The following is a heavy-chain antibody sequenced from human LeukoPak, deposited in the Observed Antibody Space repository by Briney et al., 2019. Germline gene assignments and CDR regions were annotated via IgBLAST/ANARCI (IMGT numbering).Heavy chain of an antibody. V-gene: IGHV4-59*11. CDR3: ARGRYYDSSGYYRFDYFDY. Sequence: SETLSLTCTVSGVSISSHYWSWLRQPPGKALEWIGYFYYSGSTNYNPSLRSRVTISVDTSENQFSLKLSSATAADTAVYYCARGRYYDSSGYYRFDYFDYWGQGTLVTVSS. CDR1: GVSISSHY. D-gene: IGHD3-22*01. J-gene: IGHJ4*02. CDR2: FYYSGST.